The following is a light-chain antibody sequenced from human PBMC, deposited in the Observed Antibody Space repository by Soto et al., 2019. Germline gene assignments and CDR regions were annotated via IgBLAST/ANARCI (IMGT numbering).Light chain of an antibody. CDR3: QQDNNCPRT. Sequence: ELGRPRPQPPRSGSPGERGTPSCRASQSVSNYLAWYQQKPGQAPRLLIYDASTRATGIPARFSGSGSGTEFTLTISSLQSEDFAVYYCQQDNNCPRTFGQGTKVDIK. CDR2: DAS. J-gene: IGKJ1*01. V-gene: IGKV3D-15*01. CDR1: QSVSNY.